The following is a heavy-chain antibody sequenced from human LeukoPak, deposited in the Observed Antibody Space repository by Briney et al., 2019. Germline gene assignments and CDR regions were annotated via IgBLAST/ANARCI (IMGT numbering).Heavy chain of an antibody. CDR1: GFTFNRYA. CDR2: ISGSGSST. V-gene: IGHV3-23*01. J-gene: IGHJ4*02. CDR3: AKAPVTTCSGAYCYPFDY. Sequence: GGSLRLSCAGPGFTFNRYAMSWVRQAPGKGLEWVSTISGSGSSTYYADSVKGRFTISRDSSKNTLYLQMNRLRAEDAAVYYCAKAPVTTCSGAYCYPFDYWGQGTLVTVSS. D-gene: IGHD2-21*01.